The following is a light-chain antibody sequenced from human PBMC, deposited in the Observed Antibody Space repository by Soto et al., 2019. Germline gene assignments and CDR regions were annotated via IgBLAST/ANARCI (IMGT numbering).Light chain of an antibody. CDR3: QQSFSTVS. CDR1: QTINNY. J-gene: IGKJ1*01. V-gene: IGKV1-39*01. CDR2: AAS. Sequence: DIKMTQSPSSLSASVGDRVTITCRASQTINNYLNWYQQKPGKAPNLLIYAASTLQSGVPSRFSGSGSGTEFTLTISSLQAEDFATYYCQQSFSTVSFGQGTKVDI.